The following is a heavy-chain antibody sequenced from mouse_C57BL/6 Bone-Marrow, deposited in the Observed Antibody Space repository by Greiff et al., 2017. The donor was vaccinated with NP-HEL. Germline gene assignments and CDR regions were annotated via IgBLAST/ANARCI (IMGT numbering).Heavy chain of an antibody. D-gene: IGHD1-1*01. CDR2: IDPNSGGT. Sequence: QVQLQQPGADLVKPGASVKLSCKASGYTFTSYWMHWVKQRPGRGLEWIGRIDPNSGGTKFNEKFKTKATLTVDKPSSTAYMQLSSLTSEDSAVYCCARYSYGSRGWYIDDWGKGTTVTVSS. V-gene: IGHV1-72*01. CDR1: GYTFTSYW. J-gene: IGHJ1*03. CDR3: ARYSYGSRGWYIDD.